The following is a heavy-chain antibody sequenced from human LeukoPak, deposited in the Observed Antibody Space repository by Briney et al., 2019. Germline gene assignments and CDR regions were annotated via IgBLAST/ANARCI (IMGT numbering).Heavy chain of an antibody. D-gene: IGHD2-15*01. V-gene: IGHV1-18*01. Sequence: ASVKDSCKASGYTFTSYAISWVRQAPGQGLEWMGWISGHNDDTNYAQRLQGRVTMTTDTSTSTAYMELRSLRSDDTAVYYCARAGYCSGGSCYPYYYYYYMDVWGKGTTVTVSS. CDR2: ISGHNDDT. CDR1: GYTFTSYA. J-gene: IGHJ6*03. CDR3: ARAGYCSGGSCYPYYYYYYMDV.